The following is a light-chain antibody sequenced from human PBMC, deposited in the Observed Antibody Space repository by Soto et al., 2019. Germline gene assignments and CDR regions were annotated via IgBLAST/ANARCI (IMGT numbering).Light chain of an antibody. Sequence: QSALTQPASVSGSPGQSITISCTGTSSDVGGYNYVSWYQQHPGKAPKLMIYEVINRPSGVSNRFSGSKSGNTASLTISGLQVEDEADYYCSSFTSSNTQVFGGGTKLTVL. CDR3: SSFTSSNTQV. V-gene: IGLV2-14*01. CDR1: SSDVGGYNY. J-gene: IGLJ3*02. CDR2: EVI.